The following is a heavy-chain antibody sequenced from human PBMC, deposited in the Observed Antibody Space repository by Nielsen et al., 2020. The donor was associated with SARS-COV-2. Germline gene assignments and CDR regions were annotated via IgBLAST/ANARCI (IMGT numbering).Heavy chain of an antibody. Sequence: SETLSLTCTVSGGSISSGDYYWNWVRQPPGKGLEWIGHIYYSGSTYYNPSLKSRVTISEDTSKNQFSLKLSSVTAADTAVYYCARDRIGAGYYYGMDVWGQGTTVTVSS. CDR2: IYYSGST. CDR3: ARDRIGAGYYYGMDV. D-gene: IGHD6-19*01. V-gene: IGHV4-30-4*01. CDR1: GGSISSGDYY. J-gene: IGHJ6*02.